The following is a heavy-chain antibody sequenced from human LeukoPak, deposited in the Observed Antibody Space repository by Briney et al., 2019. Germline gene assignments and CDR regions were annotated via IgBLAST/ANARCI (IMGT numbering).Heavy chain of an antibody. J-gene: IGHJ6*03. CDR1: GYTFTGYY. V-gene: IGHV1-2*02. D-gene: IGHD2-8*01. CDR2: INPNSGGT. CDR3: ARGGGCTNGVCYISYYYYYMDV. Sequence: ASVKVSCKASGYTFTGYYMHWVRQAPGQGLEWMGCINPNSGGTNYAQKFQGRVTMTRDTSISTAYMELSRLRSDDTAVYYCARGGGCTNGVCYISYYYYYMDVWGKGTTVTVSS.